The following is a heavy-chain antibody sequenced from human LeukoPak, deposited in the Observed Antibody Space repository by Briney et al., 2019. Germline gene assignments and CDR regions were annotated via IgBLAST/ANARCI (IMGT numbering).Heavy chain of an antibody. Sequence: GESLKISCKGSGYSFTTYWIGWVRQMPGKGLEWLGFIYPGDSETRYSPSFQGQVTISADKSISTAYLQWRSLKASDTAMFYCARGRGWTTVPTALDYWGQGTLVTVSS. CDR2: IYPGDSET. J-gene: IGHJ4*02. CDR3: ARGRGWTTVPTALDY. CDR1: GYSFTTYW. D-gene: IGHD4-17*01. V-gene: IGHV5-51*01.